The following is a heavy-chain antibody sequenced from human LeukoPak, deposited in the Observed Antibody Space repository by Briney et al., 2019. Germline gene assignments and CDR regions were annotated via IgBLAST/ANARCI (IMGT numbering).Heavy chain of an antibody. CDR3: AREMATTSPSAAAGAFDI. Sequence: GGSLRLSCAASGFTFSSYAMHWVRQAPGKGLEWVAVISYDGSNKYYADSVKGRFTISRDNSKNTLYLQMNSLRAEDTAVYYCAREMATTSPSAAAGAFDIWGQGTMVTVSS. J-gene: IGHJ3*02. V-gene: IGHV3-30-3*01. CDR2: ISYDGSNK. CDR1: GFTFSSYA. D-gene: IGHD5-24*01.